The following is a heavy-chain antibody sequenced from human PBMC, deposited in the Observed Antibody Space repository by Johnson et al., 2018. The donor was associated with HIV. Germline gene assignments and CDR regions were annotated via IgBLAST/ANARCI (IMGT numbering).Heavy chain of an antibody. D-gene: IGHD1-26*01. V-gene: IGHV3-9*01. CDR3: AKDIKWELQGGAFDI. J-gene: IGHJ3*02. CDR2: ISWNSGSI. Sequence: VHLVESGGGLVQPGRSLRLSCAASGFTFDDYAMHWVRQAPGKGLEWVSGISWNSGSIGYADSVKGRFTISRDNAKNSLYLQMNSLGAEDTALYYCAKDIKWELQGGAFDIWGQGTMVTVSS. CDR1: GFTFDDYA.